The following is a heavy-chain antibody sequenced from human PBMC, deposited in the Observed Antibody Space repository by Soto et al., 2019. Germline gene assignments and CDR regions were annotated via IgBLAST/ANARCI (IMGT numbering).Heavy chain of an antibody. CDR2: INSDGSST. J-gene: IGHJ4*02. Sequence: GGSLRLSCAASGFTFSSYWMHWVRQAPGKGLVWVSRINSDGSSTSYADSVKGRFTISRDNAKNTLYLKMNSLRAEDTSLYYCAIRASYYDSSGYFDYWGQGTLVTVSS. V-gene: IGHV3-74*01. D-gene: IGHD3-22*01. CDR1: GFTFSSYW. CDR3: AIRASYYDSSGYFDY.